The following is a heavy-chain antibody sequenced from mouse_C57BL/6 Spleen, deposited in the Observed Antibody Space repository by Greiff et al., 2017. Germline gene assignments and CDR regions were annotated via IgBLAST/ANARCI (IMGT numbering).Heavy chain of an antibody. CDR1: GYAFSSYW. CDR2: IYPGDGDT. Sequence: QVQLQQSGAELVKPGASVKISCKASGYAFSSYWMNWVKQRPGKGLEWIGQIYPGDGDTNYNGKFKGKATLTADKSSSTAYMQRSSLTSEDSAVYFCARGGYGSSSFAYWGQGTLVTVSA. V-gene: IGHV1-80*01. D-gene: IGHD1-1*01. CDR3: ARGGYGSSSFAY. J-gene: IGHJ3*01.